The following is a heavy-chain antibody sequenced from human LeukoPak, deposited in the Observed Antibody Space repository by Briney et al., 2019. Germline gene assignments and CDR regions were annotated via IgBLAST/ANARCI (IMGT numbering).Heavy chain of an antibody. V-gene: IGHV3-33*08. J-gene: IGHJ6*02. D-gene: IGHD3-9*01. CDR3: TRDLMDYDVSTGLHHYYMDV. CDR1: GFILSSYV. CDR2: IWYDGSNK. Sequence: GGSLRLSCAASGFILSSYVVSWVRQAPGKGLEWVALIWYDGSNKYYADSVKGRFTISRDNSKNTLYLQMNTLRVEDTAVYYCTRDLMDYDVSTGLHHYYMDVWGQGTTVTVSS.